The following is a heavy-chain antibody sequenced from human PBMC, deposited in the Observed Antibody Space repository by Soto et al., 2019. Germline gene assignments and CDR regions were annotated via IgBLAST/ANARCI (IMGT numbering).Heavy chain of an antibody. J-gene: IGHJ4*02. Sequence: GASVKVSCKASGYTFATYGINWVRQAPGQGLEWMGWISAYNGNTNYAQKLQGRVTMTIDTSTSTAYMELRSLRSDDTAVYYCARKPPYYYDSHGYFLDYWGQGTLVTVSS. CDR3: ARKPPYYYDSHGYFLDY. CDR1: GYTFATYG. V-gene: IGHV1-18*04. D-gene: IGHD3-22*01. CDR2: ISAYNGNT.